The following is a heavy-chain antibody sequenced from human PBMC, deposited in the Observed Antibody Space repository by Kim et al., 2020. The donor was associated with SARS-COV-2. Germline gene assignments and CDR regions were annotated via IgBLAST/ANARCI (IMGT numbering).Heavy chain of an antibody. Sequence: GGSLRLSCAASGFTVSSNYMNWVRQAPGKGLEWVSVIYSGDTTYYADSVKGRFTISRDNSKNTLYLQMNNLRAEDTAVYYCARDFCSGGSCYLAYWGQGTLVTVSS. CDR2: IYSGDTT. D-gene: IGHD2-15*01. V-gene: IGHV3-53*01. CDR3: ARDFCSGGSCYLAY. J-gene: IGHJ4*02. CDR1: GFTVSSNY.